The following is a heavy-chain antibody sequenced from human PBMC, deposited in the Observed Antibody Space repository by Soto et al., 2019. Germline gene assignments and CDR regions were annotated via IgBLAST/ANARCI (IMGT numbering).Heavy chain of an antibody. Sequence: QVQLQESGPGLVKPSETLSLTCTVSGGSISSYYWSWIRQPPGKGLEWIGYIYYSGSTNYNPSLKSRVTISVDTPKNQFSLKLSSVTAADTAVYYCARRRGLRKGNYYFDYWGQGTLVTVSS. V-gene: IGHV4-59*08. J-gene: IGHJ4*02. CDR1: GGSISSYY. D-gene: IGHD4-17*01. CDR2: IYYSGST. CDR3: ARRRGLRKGNYYFDY.